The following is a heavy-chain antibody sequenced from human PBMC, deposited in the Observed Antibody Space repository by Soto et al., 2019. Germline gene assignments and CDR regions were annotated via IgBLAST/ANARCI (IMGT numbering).Heavy chain of an antibody. CDR1: GFTFSSYG. Sequence: PGGSLRLSCAASGFTFSSYGMHWVRQAPGKGLEGVAVISYDGSNKYYADSVKGRFTISRDNSKNTLYLQMNSLRAEDTAVYYCAKDAAYDSSGYHVDSWGQGTLVTVSS. CDR3: AKDAAYDSSGYHVDS. J-gene: IGHJ4*02. CDR2: ISYDGSNK. D-gene: IGHD3-22*01. V-gene: IGHV3-30*18.